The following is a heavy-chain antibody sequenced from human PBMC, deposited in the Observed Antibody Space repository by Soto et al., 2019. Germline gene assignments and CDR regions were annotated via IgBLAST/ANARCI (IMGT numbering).Heavy chain of an antibody. V-gene: IGHV3-73*01. Sequence: SLRLSCAASGFTFSGSAMRWVRQASGKGLEWVGRIRSKANSYATAYAASVKGRFTISRDDSKNTAYLQMNSLKTEDTAVYYCTSLNRFDSWGPGTLVTVSS. CDR3: TSLNRFDS. J-gene: IGHJ5*01. CDR2: IRSKANSYAT. CDR1: GFTFSGSA.